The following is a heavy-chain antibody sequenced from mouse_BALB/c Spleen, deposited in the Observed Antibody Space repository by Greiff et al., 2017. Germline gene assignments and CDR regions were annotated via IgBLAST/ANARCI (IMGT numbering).Heavy chain of an antibody. CDR2: INPSNGRT. D-gene: IGHD2-1*01. J-gene: IGHJ4*01. CDR3: ARYGNYFYAMDY. Sequence: VQLQESGAELVKPGASVKLSCKASGYTFTSYWMHWVKQRPGQGLEWIGEINPSNGRTNYNEKFKSKATLTVDKSSSTAYMQLSSLTSEDSAVYYCARYGNYFYAMDYWGQGTSVTVSS. CDR1: GYTFTSYW. V-gene: IGHV1S81*02.